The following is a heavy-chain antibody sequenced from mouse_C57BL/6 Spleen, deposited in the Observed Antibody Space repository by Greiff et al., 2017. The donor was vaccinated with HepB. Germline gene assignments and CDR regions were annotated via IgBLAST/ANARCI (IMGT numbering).Heavy chain of an antibody. CDR3: ARWDSNYVGRYFDV. CDR1: GYTFTSYW. V-gene: IGHV1-64*01. J-gene: IGHJ1*03. CDR2: IHPNSGST. Sequence: QVQLKQPGAELVKPGASVKLSCKASGYTFTSYWMHWVKQRPGQGLEWIGMIHPNSGSTNYNEKFKSKATLTVDKSSSTAYMQLSSLTSEDSAVYYCARWDSNYVGRYFDVWGTGTTVTVSS. D-gene: IGHD2-5*01.